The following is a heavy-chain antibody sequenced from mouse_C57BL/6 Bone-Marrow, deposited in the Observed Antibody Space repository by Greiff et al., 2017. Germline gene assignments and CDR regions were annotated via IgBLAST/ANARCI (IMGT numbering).Heavy chain of an antibody. D-gene: IGHD2-1*01. V-gene: IGHV1-81*01. J-gene: IGHJ3*01. CDR3: ARRALYYGSPAWFAY. Sequence: VKLVESGAELARPGASVKLSCKASGYTFTSYGISWVKQRTGQGLEWIGEIYPRSGNTYYNEKFKGKATLTADKSSSTAYMELRSLTSEDSAVCFCARRALYYGSPAWFAYWGQGTLVTVSA. CDR2: IYPRSGNT. CDR1: GYTFTSYG.